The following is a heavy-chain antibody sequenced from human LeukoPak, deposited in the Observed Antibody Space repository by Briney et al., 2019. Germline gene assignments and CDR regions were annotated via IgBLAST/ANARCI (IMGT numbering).Heavy chain of an antibody. CDR2: IYYSGST. D-gene: IGHD3-3*01. CDR1: GGSISSYY. CDR3: ARAIFGVDY. Sequence: PSETLSLTCTVSGGSISSYYWSWIRQPPGKGLEWIGYIYYSGSTNYNPSLKSRVTISVDTSKNQFSLKLSSVTAADTAVYYCARAIFGVDYWGQGTLVTVSA. J-gene: IGHJ4*02. V-gene: IGHV4-59*01.